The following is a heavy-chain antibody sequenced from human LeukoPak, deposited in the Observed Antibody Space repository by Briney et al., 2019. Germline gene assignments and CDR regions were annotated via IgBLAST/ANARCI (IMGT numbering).Heavy chain of an antibody. J-gene: IGHJ4*02. CDR2: IRSKANSYAT. V-gene: IGHV3-73*01. CDR3: TRLGVVTPSSISN. CDR1: GFTFSGSA. D-gene: IGHD3-10*01. Sequence: PGGSLRLSCAASGFTFSGSAMHWVRQAYGKGLEWVGRIRSKANSYATAYAASVKGRFTISRDDSKNTAYLQMNSLKTEDTAVYYCTRLGVVTPSSISNWGQRTLVTVSS.